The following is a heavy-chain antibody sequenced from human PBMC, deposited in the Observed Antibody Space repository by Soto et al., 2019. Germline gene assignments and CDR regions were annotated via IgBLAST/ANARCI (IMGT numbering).Heavy chain of an antibody. CDR1: GGSFSGYY. CDR2: INHSGST. J-gene: IGHJ4*02. V-gene: IGHV4-34*01. CDR3: ARKTYSSGRRRAYDY. Sequence: QVQLQQWGAGLLKPSETLSLTCAVYGGSFSGYYWSWIRQPPGKGLEWIGEINHSGSTNYNPSLKSRVTISVDTSKNQFSLKLSSVTAADTAVYYCARKTYSSGRRRAYDYWGQGTLVTVSS. D-gene: IGHD3-10*01.